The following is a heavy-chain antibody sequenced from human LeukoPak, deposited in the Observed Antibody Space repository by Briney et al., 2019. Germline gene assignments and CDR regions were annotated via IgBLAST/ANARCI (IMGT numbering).Heavy chain of an antibody. Sequence: SETLSLTCAVSGYSISSGDYWGCIRPPPGKGLEWIGNIYHSSRTYYNQSLKSRVTISVDTSKNKFSLKLNSVTAADTAVYYCARILGAYCSGHSCPDAFDIWGQGTMVTVSS. J-gene: IGHJ3*02. D-gene: IGHD2-15*01. V-gene: IGHV4-38-2*01. CDR3: ARILGAYCSGHSCPDAFDI. CDR1: GYSISSGDY. CDR2: IYHSSRT.